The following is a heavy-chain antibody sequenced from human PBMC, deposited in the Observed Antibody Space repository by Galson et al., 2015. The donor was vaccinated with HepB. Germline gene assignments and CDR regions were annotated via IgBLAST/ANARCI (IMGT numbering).Heavy chain of an antibody. CDR2: IDWDDDK. CDR3: ARSRGYCSSTSCYSGPFDI. J-gene: IGHJ3*02. V-gene: IGHV2-70*11. CDR1: GFSLTTRGLC. Sequence: PALVKPTQTLTLTCTSSGFSLTTRGLCVSWIRQPPGKALEWLARIDWDDDKYYTTSLKTRLTISRDTSENQVVLSVTNMDPADTATYYCARSRGYCSSTSCYSGPFDIWGQGTMVTVSS. D-gene: IGHD2-2*01.